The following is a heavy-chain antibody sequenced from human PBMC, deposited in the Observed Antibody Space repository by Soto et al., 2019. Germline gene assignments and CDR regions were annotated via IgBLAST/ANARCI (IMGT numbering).Heavy chain of an antibody. D-gene: IGHD5-18*01. CDR3: AKDGSVGYGLYYFDY. CDR1: GFTFSSYG. CDR2: ISYDGSNK. J-gene: IGHJ4*02. Sequence: LRLSCAASGFTFSSYGMHWVRQAPGKGLEWVTVISYDGSNKYYADSVKGRFTISRDNSKNTLYLQMNSLRAEDTAVYFCAKDGSVGYGLYYFDYWGQGTLVTVSS. V-gene: IGHV3-30*18.